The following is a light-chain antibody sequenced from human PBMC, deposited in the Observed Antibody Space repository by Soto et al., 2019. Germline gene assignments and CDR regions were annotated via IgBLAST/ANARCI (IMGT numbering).Light chain of an antibody. V-gene: IGLV6-57*04. CDR3: QSYETNNHLV. J-gene: IGLJ3*02. CDR1: SGSIASNY. Sequence: NFMLTQPHSVSESPGQTVTISCTRSSGSIASNYVQWYQQRPGSAPSPVIYEDKQRPSGVPDRVSGSIDSSSNSASLTISGLQTEDEADYFCQSYETNNHLVFGGGTKVTVL. CDR2: EDK.